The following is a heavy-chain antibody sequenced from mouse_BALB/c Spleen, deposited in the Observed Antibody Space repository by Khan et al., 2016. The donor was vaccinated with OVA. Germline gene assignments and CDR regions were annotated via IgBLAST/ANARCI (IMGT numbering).Heavy chain of an antibody. CDR1: GYTFTSYY. CDR2: INPNNGDT. D-gene: IGHD1-1*02. CDR3: TRTGWAACAY. J-gene: IGHJ3*01. Sequence: QVQLQQPGAELVKPGASVKLSCKASGYTFTSYYMYWVKQRPGQGLEWIGGINPNNGDTDFNAKFKSKATLTVDKSSSTAYMQLSSLTSEDSAVYDCTRTGWAACAYWGQGTLVTISA. V-gene: IGHV1S81*02.